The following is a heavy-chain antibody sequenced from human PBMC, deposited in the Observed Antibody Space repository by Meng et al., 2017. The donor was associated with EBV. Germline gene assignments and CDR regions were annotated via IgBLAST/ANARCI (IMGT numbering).Heavy chain of an antibody. Sequence: QVTLVQSGAEVKEPGASVKVSCKASGYTFTGYYMHWVRQAPGQGLEWMGRINPNSGGTNHAQKFQGRVTMTRDTSISTAYMELSRLRSDDTAVYYCARVGIAVAGTGDYWGQGTLVTVSS. CDR1: GYTFTGYY. V-gene: IGHV1-2*06. D-gene: IGHD6-19*01. CDR3: ARVGIAVAGTGDY. CDR2: INPNSGGT. J-gene: IGHJ4*02.